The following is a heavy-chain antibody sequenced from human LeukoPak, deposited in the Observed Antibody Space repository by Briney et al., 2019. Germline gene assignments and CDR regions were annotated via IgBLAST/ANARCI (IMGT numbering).Heavy chain of an antibody. D-gene: IGHD1-1*01. V-gene: IGHV3-23*01. CDR1: GFTFNNYV. CDR3: AKYTTPYYFDY. CDR2: VSGRGSST. Sequence: GGPLRLSCEGSGFTFNNYVMNWVRQAPGKGLEWVSGVSGRGSSTYYADSVKGRFTISRDNSQNTVYLQMKSLRAEDTAIYFCAKYTTPYYFDYWGQGILDTVSS. J-gene: IGHJ4*02.